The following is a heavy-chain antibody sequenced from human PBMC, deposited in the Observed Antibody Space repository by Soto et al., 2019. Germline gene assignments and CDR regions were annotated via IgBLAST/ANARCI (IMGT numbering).Heavy chain of an antibody. J-gene: IGHJ6*02. CDR1: CGCFRGYY. CDR3: ARGEITLLGGMDG. Sequence: EPLSLIVTDACGCFRGYYWGKVRQPPGKGLEWIGEINHSGNSNYHPSLKSRVTISVATSKNQFYLTVNSVTPADTAVYYCARGEITLLGGMDGWGQGTTVTVSS. V-gene: IGHV4-34*01. CDR2: INHSGNS. D-gene: IGHD3-10*01.